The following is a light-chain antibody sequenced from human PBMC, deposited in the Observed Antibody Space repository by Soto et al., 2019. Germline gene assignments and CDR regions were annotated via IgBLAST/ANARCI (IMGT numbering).Light chain of an antibody. V-gene: IGKV2-30*02. J-gene: IGKJ2*01. CDR2: QVS. CDR3: MQGTHWPYT. CDR1: QGLVHSNGDTF. Sequence: DVVMTQSPLSLPVTLGQPASISCRSSQGLVHSNGDTFLSWVQQRPGQSQRRLIYQVSNRDSGVPDRFSGSGSGTDFTLTISRVDAEDVAIYYCMQGTHWPYTFGQGTKLEI.